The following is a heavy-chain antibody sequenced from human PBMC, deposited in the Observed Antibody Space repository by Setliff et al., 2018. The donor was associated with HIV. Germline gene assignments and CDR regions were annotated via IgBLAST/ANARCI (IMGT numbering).Heavy chain of an antibody. Sequence: GSLRLSCAASGFSFTFYALSWVRQTPGKGLEWISGISGSGGVTYYADSVKGRFTISRDNSKSSLYLQMDSLRAEDTAVYYCAKDLFPVKGPDAFDIWGQGTMVTVSS. CDR2: ISGSGGVT. CDR3: AKDLFPVKGPDAFDI. J-gene: IGHJ3*02. D-gene: IGHD2-21*01. CDR1: GFSFTFYA. V-gene: IGHV3-23*01.